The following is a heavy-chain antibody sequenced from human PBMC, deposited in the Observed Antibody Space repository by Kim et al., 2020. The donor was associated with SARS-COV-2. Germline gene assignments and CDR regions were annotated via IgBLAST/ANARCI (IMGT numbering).Heavy chain of an antibody. V-gene: IGHV3-23*01. Sequence: GGSLRLSCVTSGFILVDHAIKWIRQAPGKGLEWVAGISANGQYTYYPDSVKGRFIISRDRSKRTVFLQMNSLRVEDTAMYYCAKLLRSSVNDGADFWGQGAMVTVSP. CDR2: ISANGQYT. CDR3: AKLLRSSVNDGADF. J-gene: IGHJ3*01. CDR1: GFILVDHA. D-gene: IGHD3-22*01.